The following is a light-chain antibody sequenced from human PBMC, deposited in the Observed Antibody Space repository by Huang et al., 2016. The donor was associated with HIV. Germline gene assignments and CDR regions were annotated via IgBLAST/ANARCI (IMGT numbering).Light chain of an antibody. Sequence: EIVLTQSPGTLSLSPGERATLSCRTSQSVISSYIAWYQQKPCQTPRLLIYGASARATGIPDRFSASGSGTDFTLTISRLEPEDFAMYYCQHYGSSLFTFGPGTKVDLK. CDR2: GAS. V-gene: IGKV3-20*01. CDR1: QSVISSY. J-gene: IGKJ3*01. CDR3: QHYGSSLFT.